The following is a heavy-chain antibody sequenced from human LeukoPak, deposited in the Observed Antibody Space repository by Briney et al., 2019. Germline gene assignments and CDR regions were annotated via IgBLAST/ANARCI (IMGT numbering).Heavy chain of an antibody. J-gene: IGHJ3*02. CDR3: AKEIPWACLPYCAFDI. CDR2: LSASGRGT. Sequence: PGGSLRLSCAASGFTFSSYAMIWVRQAPGKGLQWVSALSASGRGTYYADFVKGRFTVSRDNSKNTLYLQMNSLRAEDTALYFCAKEIPWACLPYCAFDIWGQGTMVTVSS. D-gene: IGHD1-26*01. CDR1: GFTFSSYA. V-gene: IGHV3-23*01.